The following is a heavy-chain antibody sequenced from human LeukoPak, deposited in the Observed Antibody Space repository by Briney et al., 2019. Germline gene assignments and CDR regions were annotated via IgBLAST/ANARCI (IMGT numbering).Heavy chain of an antibody. CDR1: GGTFSSYA. CDR2: IIPIFGTA. J-gene: IGHJ4*02. Sequence: ASVKVSCKASGGTFSSYAISWVRQAPGQGLEWMGGIIPIFGTANYAQKFQGRVTITTDESTSAAYMELSSLRSEDTAVYYCARVGYSSSLAPGWNDALDYWGQGTLVTVSS. V-gene: IGHV1-69*05. D-gene: IGHD6-6*01. CDR3: ARVGYSSSLAPGWNDALDY.